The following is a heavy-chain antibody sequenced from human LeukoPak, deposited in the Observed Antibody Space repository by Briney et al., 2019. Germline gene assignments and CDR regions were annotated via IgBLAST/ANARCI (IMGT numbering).Heavy chain of an antibody. CDR2: IYYSGST. CDR3: ARLDDSSGLVVDY. CDR1: GGSISSYY. J-gene: IGHJ4*02. V-gene: IGHV4-59*08. D-gene: IGHD3-22*01. Sequence: PSETLSLTCTVSGGSISSYYWSWIRQPPGKGLEWIGYIYYSGSTSYNPSLKSRVTISVDTSKNQFSLKLSSVTAADTAVYYCARLDDSSGLVVDYWGQGTLVTVSS.